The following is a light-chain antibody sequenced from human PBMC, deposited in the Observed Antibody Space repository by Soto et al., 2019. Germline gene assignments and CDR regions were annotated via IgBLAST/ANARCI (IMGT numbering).Light chain of an antibody. CDR1: QSVSSSY. J-gene: IGKJ1*01. CDR2: GTS. CDR3: QQYGSSSWT. V-gene: IGKV3-20*01. Sequence: EVVLTQSPGTLSLAPGERATLSCRASQSVSSSYLAWYQQKPGQAPRLLIYGTSSRATGTPDRFSGSGSGTDFTLPISRLEPEDFPVYYCQQYGSSSWTFGQGTKV.